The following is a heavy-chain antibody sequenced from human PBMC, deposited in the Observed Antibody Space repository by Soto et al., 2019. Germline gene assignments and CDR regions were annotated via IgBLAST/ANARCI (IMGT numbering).Heavy chain of an antibody. D-gene: IGHD1-1*01. CDR3: ARGYWVQGYGAGTYFDY. J-gene: IGHJ4*02. CDR1: GLTVSSNY. Sequence: GGSLRLSCAASGLTVSSNYMSWVRQAPGKGLEWVSVIYSGSTTHYADSVKGRFTISRDSSKNTLYLQMNSLRAEDTAVYYCARGYWVQGYGAGTYFDYWGQGTLVTVSS. CDR2: IYSGSTT. V-gene: IGHV3-66*01.